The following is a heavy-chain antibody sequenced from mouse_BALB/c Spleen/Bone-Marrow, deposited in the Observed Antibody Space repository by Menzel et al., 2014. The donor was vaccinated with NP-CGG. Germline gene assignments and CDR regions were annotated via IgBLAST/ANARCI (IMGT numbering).Heavy chain of an antibody. CDR1: GFTFGNYG. Sequence: EVQVVESGGGLVQPGGSLKLSCAASGFTFGNYGMSWVRQTPDKRLEMIATINVNGDTTYHPDSVKGRFTISRDNVKNTLYLQMRSLKSEDTAMYYCARGYDYSSWFAYWGQGTLVTVSA. V-gene: IGHV5-6-3*01. CDR3: ARGYDYSSWFAY. CDR2: INVNGDTT. D-gene: IGHD2-4*01. J-gene: IGHJ3*01.